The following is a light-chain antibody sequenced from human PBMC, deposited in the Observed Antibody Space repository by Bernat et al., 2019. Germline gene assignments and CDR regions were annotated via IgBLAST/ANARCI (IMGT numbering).Light chain of an antibody. CDR2: AAS. Sequence: DIQMTQSPSSLSASVGDRVTITCRASQSMSSYLNWYQQIPGKAPKLLIYAASRWQSGVPSRFSGSGSGTDFTLTISSLQPEDFATYYCQQSYSTPLTFGPGTKVEIK. V-gene: IGKV1-39*01. CDR3: QQSYSTPLT. CDR1: QSMSSY. J-gene: IGKJ1*01.